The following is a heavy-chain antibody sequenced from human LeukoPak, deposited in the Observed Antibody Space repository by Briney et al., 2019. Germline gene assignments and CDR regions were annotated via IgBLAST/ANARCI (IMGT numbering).Heavy chain of an antibody. D-gene: IGHD3-22*01. J-gene: IGHJ4*02. CDR3: ARAQYYYDSSGYYPYYFDY. Sequence: SQTLSLTCTVSGGSISSGGYYWSWIRQHPGKGLEWIGYIYYSGSTYYNPSLKSRVTISVDTSKNQFSLELSSVTAADTAVYYCARAQYYYDSSGYYPYYFDYWGQGTLVTVSS. CDR1: GGSISSGGYY. CDR2: IYYSGST. V-gene: IGHV4-31*03.